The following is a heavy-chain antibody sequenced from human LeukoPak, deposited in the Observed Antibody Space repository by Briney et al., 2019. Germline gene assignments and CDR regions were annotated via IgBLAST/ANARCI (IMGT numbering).Heavy chain of an antibody. V-gene: IGHV1-2*06. CDR2: INPNSGGT. CDR1: GYTFTGYY. CDR3: ARFVPLTMVRGVIITDYYMDV. J-gene: IGHJ6*03. D-gene: IGHD3-10*01. Sequence: ASVKVSCKASGYTFTGYYMHWVRQAPGQGLEWMGRINPNSGGTNYAQKFQGRVTMTRDTSISTAYMELSRLRSDDTAVYYCARFVPLTMVRGVIITDYYMDVWGKGTTVTVS.